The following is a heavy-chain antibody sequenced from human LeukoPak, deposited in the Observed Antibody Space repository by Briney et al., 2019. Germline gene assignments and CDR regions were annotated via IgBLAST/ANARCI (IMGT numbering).Heavy chain of an antibody. D-gene: IGHD2/OR15-2a*01. CDR2: IYYDGSN. CDR3: ARDRGGLLNPDYFDY. J-gene: IGHJ4*02. CDR1: GGSISSSSYY. V-gene: IGHV4-39*07. Sequence: PSETLSLTCTVSGGSISSSSYYWGWIRQPPGKGLEWIGSIYYDGSNNYNPSLKSRVTISLDTSKNQFSLKLSSVTAADTAVYYCARDRGGLLNPDYFDYWGQGNLVTVSS.